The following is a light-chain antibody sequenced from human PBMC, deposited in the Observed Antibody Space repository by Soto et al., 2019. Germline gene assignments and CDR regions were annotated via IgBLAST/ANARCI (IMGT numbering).Light chain of an antibody. CDR1: QGISSY. V-gene: IGKV1-9*01. CDR3: QQLNAYPFT. J-gene: IGKJ3*01. Sequence: IQLTQSPSSLSASIGDRVMITCRASQGISSYLAWYQHKPGKAPKLMIYAASTLQSGVLSRFSGSGSGTDFTLTISSLQPEDFATYYCQQLNAYPFTFGPGTKVDIK. CDR2: AAS.